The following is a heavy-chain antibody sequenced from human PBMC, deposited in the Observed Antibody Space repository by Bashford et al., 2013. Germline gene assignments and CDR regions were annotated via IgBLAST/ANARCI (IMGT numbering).Heavy chain of an antibody. CDR3: AREYSGRYSSLDY. D-gene: IGHD1-26*01. J-gene: IGHJ4*02. Sequence: GGSLRLSCAASGLPVSADHMTWVRQAPGKGLEWVSVLRDDGRTFYADSVKGRFSIFRDIAKNTLYLQMNSLRVEDTAVYYCAREYSGRYSSLDYWGQGTLVTVSS. V-gene: IGHV3-53*01. CDR2: LRDDGRT. CDR1: GLPVSADH.